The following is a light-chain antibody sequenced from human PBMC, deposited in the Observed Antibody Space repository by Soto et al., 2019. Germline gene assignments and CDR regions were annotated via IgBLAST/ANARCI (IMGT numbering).Light chain of an antibody. J-gene: IGLJ2*01. CDR2: RNS. CDR3: ATWDDRLSGVV. Sequence: QSVLTQSPSASGTPGQRVTISCSGINSNIGSNYVHWYQQFPGTAPKVLIYRNSQRPSGVPDRFSGSKSGISASLAISGLRSEEEADYFCATWDDRLSGVVFGGGTKLTVL. CDR1: NSNIGSNY. V-gene: IGLV1-47*01.